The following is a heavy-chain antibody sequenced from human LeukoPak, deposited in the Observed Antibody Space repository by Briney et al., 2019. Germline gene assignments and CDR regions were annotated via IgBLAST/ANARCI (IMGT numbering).Heavy chain of an antibody. D-gene: IGHD6-6*01. J-gene: IGHJ4*02. CDR2: IYISGIT. CDR3: ARYSSSSHYFDY. CDR1: GDSISSYY. Sequence: SETLSLTCTVSGDSISSYYWNWIRQPAGKGLEWIGRIYISGITKYNPSLKSRVTMSVDTSKNQFSLKLSSVAAADTAVYYCARYSSSSHYFDYWGQGTLVTVSS. V-gene: IGHV4-4*07.